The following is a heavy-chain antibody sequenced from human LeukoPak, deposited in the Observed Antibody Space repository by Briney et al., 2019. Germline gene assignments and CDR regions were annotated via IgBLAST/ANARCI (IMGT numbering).Heavy chain of an antibody. CDR3: ARDCSGGSCYPIPYYYYYYMDV. CDR2: ISSSSSYI. V-gene: IGHV3-21*01. D-gene: IGHD2-15*01. J-gene: IGHJ6*03. Sequence: KPGGSLRLSCAASGFTFSSYSMNWVRRAPGKGLEWVSSISSSSSYIYYADSVKGRFTISRDNAKNSLYLQMNSLRAEDTAVYYCARDCSGGSCYPIPYYYYYYMDVWGKGTTVTVSS. CDR1: GFTFSSYS.